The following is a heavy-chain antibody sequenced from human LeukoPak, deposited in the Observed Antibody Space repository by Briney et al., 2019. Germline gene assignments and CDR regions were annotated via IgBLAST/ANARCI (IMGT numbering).Heavy chain of an antibody. CDR2: TYYRSKWNN. CDR3: ARDGGSMAAAGTPTFEY. Sequence: PSQTLSLTCAISGDTVSSNSAAWNSIRQSPSRGLEWQGRTYYRSKWNNDYEVSVKSRITINPDTSKNQFSLKLNSVTPEDTAVYYCARDGGSMAAAGTPTFEYWGQGTLVTVSS. D-gene: IGHD6-13*01. V-gene: IGHV6-1*01. J-gene: IGHJ4*02. CDR1: GDTVSSNSAA.